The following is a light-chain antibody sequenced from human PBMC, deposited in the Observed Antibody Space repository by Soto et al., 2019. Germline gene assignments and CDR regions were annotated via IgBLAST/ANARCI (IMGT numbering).Light chain of an antibody. CDR3: QQYHDWRT. Sequence: EIVMTQSPATLSVSPGERATLSCRASQSVSSRLAWYQQKPGQSPRLLIYGASTRATGIPARFSGGGSGTEFTLTISSLRSEDFAVYYCQQYHDWRTFGQGTKVDIK. J-gene: IGKJ1*01. CDR2: GAS. V-gene: IGKV3-15*01. CDR1: QSVSSR.